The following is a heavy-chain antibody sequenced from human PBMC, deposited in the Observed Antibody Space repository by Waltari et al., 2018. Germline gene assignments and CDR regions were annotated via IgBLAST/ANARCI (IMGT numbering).Heavy chain of an antibody. J-gene: IGHJ4*02. D-gene: IGHD6-6*01. CDR3: ARDNDLYSSSVVPLDY. V-gene: IGHV3-30*02. Sequence: QVQLVESGGGVVQPEGSLGLSCGAAGLPFSSYGIHWVRQAPGKGLEWVAFIRYDGSNKYYADSVKGRFTISRDNSKNTLYLQMNSLRAEDTAVYYCARDNDLYSSSVVPLDYWGQGTLVTVSS. CDR2: IRYDGSNK. CDR1: GLPFSSYG.